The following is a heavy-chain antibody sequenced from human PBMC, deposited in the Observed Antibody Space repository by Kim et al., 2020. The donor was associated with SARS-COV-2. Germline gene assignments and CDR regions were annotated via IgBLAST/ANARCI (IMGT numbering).Heavy chain of an antibody. CDR2: IKSKTDGGTT. D-gene: IGHD6-19*01. CDR1: GFTFSNAW. V-gene: IGHV3-15*01. CDR3: TTPIRLDRYSSGWYHYYYGMDV. Sequence: GGSLRLSCAASGFTFSNAWMSWVRQAPGKGLEWVCRIKSKTDGGTTDYAAPVKGRFTISRDESKNTLYLQMNSLKTADTAVYSCTTPIRLDRYSSGWYHYYYGMDVWGQGTTATASS. J-gene: IGHJ6*02.